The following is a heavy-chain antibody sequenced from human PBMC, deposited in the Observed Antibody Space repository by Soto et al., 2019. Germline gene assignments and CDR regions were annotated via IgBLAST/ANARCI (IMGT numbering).Heavy chain of an antibody. CDR2: INAGNGNT. CDR1: GYTLTSYA. D-gene: IGHD6-19*01. CDR3: ARPFYSSGWYWFDP. V-gene: IGHV1-3*01. J-gene: IGHJ5*02. Sequence: GASVKVSCKASGYTLTSYAMHWVRQAPGQRLEWMGWINAGNGNTKYSQKFQGRVTITRDTSASTAYMELSSLRSEDTAVYYCARPFYSSGWYWFDPWGQGPLVTVSS.